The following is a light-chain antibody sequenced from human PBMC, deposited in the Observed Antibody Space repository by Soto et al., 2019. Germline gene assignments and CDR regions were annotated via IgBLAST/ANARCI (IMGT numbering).Light chain of an antibody. V-gene: IGKV1-5*01. CDR1: QSIRTW. CDR3: QQYKNYSPWT. J-gene: IGKJ1*01. CDR2: DAS. Sequence: DIQLTQSTSTLSASVGDSVTITCRASQSIRTWLAWYQQKPGTAPKLLIYDASSLESGVSSRFSGSGSGTDFTLTSSNRQPDDFATYYCQQYKNYSPWTFGQGTKVEVK.